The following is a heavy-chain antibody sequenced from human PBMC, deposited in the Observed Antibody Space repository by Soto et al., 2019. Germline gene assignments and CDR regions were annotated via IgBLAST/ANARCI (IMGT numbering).Heavy chain of an antibody. D-gene: IGHD3-10*01. CDR3: ARGAYYYGSGKDY. J-gene: IGHJ4*02. V-gene: IGHV1-69*02. CDR2: IIPILGIA. Sequence: QVQLVQSGAEVKKPGSSVKVSCKASGGTFSSYTISWVRQAPGQGLEWMGRIIPILGIANYAQKFQGRVTITADKYTSTAYMELSSLRSEDTAVYYCARGAYYYGSGKDYWGQGTLVTVSS. CDR1: GGTFSSYT.